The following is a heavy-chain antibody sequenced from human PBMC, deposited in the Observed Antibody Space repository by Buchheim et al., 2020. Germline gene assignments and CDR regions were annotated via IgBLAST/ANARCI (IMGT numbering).Heavy chain of an antibody. CDR2: IRSKANSYAT. V-gene: IGHV3-73*01. J-gene: IGHJ6*02. CDR1: GFTFSGSA. Sequence: EVQLVESGGGLVQPGGSLKLSCAASGFTFSGSAMHWVRQASGKGLEWVGRIRSKANSYATAYAASVKGRFTISRDDSKNTAYLQMNSLKTEDTAVYYCTRHVPMVRGGGPSGYYYGMDVWGQGTT. D-gene: IGHD3-10*01. CDR3: TRHVPMVRGGGPSGYYYGMDV.